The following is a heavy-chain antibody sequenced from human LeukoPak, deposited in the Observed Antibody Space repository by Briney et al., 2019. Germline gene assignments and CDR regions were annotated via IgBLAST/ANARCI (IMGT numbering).Heavy chain of an antibody. Sequence: GGSLRLSCVASGFTFNNYAMSWVRQAPGKGLEWVSSISGSGPSTDYTDAVKGRFIISRDKSKNTLHLQMNSLRAEGTALYYCARLPTFYYDSSGYHYDYWGQGTLVTVSS. J-gene: IGHJ4*02. D-gene: IGHD3-22*01. CDR2: ISGSGPST. CDR3: ARLPTFYYDSSGYHYDY. CDR1: GFTFNNYA. V-gene: IGHV3-23*01.